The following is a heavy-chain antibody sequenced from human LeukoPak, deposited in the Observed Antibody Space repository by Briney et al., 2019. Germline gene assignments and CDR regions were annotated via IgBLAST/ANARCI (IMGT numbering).Heavy chain of an antibody. CDR3: ARGGIMFDP. CDR1: GDSISSYY. D-gene: IGHD1-26*01. V-gene: IGHV4-59*01. CDR2: IYYSGST. Sequence: PSETLSLTCTVSGDSISSYYWSWIRQPPGKGLEWIGYIYYSGSTNYNPSLKSRVTISVDTSKNQFSLKLSSVTAADTAVFYCARGGIMFDPWGQGTLVTVSS. J-gene: IGHJ5*02.